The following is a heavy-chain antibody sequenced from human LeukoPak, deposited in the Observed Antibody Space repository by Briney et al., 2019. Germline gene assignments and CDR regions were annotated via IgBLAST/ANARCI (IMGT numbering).Heavy chain of an antibody. CDR3: ARDPWPRQDNWFDP. Sequence: GASVKVSCKASGYTFTSYDINWVRQATGQGLEWMGWMNPNSGNTGYAQKFQGRVTITRNTSISTAYMELSSLRSEDTAVYYCARDPWPRQDNWFDPWGQGTLVTVSS. D-gene: IGHD5-24*01. CDR1: GYTFTSYD. V-gene: IGHV1-8*03. CDR2: MNPNSGNT. J-gene: IGHJ5*02.